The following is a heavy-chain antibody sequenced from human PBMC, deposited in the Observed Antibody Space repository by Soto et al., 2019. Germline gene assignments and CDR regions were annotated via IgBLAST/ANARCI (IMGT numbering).Heavy chain of an antibody. J-gene: IGHJ6*03. D-gene: IGHD3-3*01. CDR3: ARIAEYYDFWSGYYPATYYYYYMDV. CDR2: IFSNDEK. Sequence: SGPTLVNPTETLTLTCTVSGFSLSNARMGVSLIRQPPGKALEWLAHIFSNDEKSYSTSLKSRLTISKDTSKSQVVLTMTNMDPVDTATYYCARIAEYYDFWSGYYPATYYYYYMDVWGKGTTVTAP. CDR1: GFSLSNARMG. V-gene: IGHV2-26*01.